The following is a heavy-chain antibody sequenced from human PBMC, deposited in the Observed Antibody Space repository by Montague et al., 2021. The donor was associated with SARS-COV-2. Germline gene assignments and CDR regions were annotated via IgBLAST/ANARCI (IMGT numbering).Heavy chain of an antibody. V-gene: IGHV4-34*01. CDR3: ARDYGDYGSGYYYGMDV. CDR1: GGSFRGYF. CDR2: IYYSGST. J-gene: IGHJ6*02. D-gene: IGHD4-17*01. Sequence: SETLSLTCAVQGGSFRGYFWSWIRQPPGKGLEWIGSIYYSGSTYYNPSLKSRVTISVDTSKNQFSLKLSSVTAADTAVYYCARDYGDYGSGYYYGMDVWGQGTTVTVSS.